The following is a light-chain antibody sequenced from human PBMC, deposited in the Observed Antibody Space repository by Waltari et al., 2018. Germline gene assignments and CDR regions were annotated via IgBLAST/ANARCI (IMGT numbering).Light chain of an antibody. CDR2: EVG. Sequence: QSVLTQPASVSGSPGQTTTLSSTGTSRDVGGFESVPWYQQHPGQAPKLILYEVGNRPSGVSPRFSGSKSGNTASLTISGLQAEDEAKYFCCSFSTTDTVVFGGGTTVTVL. V-gene: IGLV2-14*03. CDR1: SRDVGGFES. CDR3: CSFSTTDTVV. J-gene: IGLJ3*02.